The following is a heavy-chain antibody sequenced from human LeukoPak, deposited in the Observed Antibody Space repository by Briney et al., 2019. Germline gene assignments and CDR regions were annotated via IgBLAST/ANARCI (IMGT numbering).Heavy chain of an antibody. V-gene: IGHV1-18*01. CDR2: ISAYNGNT. D-gene: IGHD1-26*01. J-gene: IGHJ5*02. CDR3: ARGPPEWELLRGRWFDP. CDR1: GYTFTSYG. Sequence: ASVKVSCKASGYTFTSYGISWVRQAPGQGLEWMGWISAYNGNTNYAQKLQGRVTMTTDTSTSTAYMELRSLRSDDTAVYYCARGPPEWELLRGRWFDPWGQGTLVTVSS.